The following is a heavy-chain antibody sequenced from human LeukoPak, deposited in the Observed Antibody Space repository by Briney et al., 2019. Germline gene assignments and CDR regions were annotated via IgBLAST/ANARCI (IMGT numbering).Heavy chain of an antibody. Sequence: GGSLRLSCAASGFTFSIYSMIWVRQAPGKGLEWVSSITSSSTYIFYADSVKGRFTISRDNSKNTVYLQMDSLRAEDTAVYYCARETLAVAGTWWFDPWGQGTLVTVSS. CDR2: ITSSSTYI. J-gene: IGHJ5*02. CDR3: ARETLAVAGTWWFDP. D-gene: IGHD6-19*01. V-gene: IGHV3-21*01. CDR1: GFTFSIYS.